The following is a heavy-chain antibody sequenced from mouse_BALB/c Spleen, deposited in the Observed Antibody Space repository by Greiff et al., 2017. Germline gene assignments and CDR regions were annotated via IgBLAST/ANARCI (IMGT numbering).Heavy chain of an antibody. CDR3: ARQYDYDEGAWFAY. J-gene: IGHJ3*01. CDR1: GFTFSSYG. V-gene: IGHV5-6*02. Sequence: DVKLVESGGDLVKPGGSLKLSCAASGFTFSSYGMSWVRQTPDKRLEWVATISSGGSYTYYPDSVKGRFTISRDNAKNTLYLQMSSLKSEDTAMYYCARQYDYDEGAWFAYWGQGTLVTVSA. CDR2: ISSGGSYT. D-gene: IGHD2-4*01.